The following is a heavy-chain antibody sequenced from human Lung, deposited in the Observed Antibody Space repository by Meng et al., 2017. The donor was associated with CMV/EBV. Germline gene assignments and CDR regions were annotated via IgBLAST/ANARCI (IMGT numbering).Heavy chain of an antibody. D-gene: IGHD1-26*01. CDR3: ARSWDGLGY. CDR1: GFSFSGYA. V-gene: IGHV3-21*01. J-gene: IGHJ4*02. Sequence: SCAASGFSFSGYALNWVRQAPGKGLEWVSSISSSSSYIYYADSVKGRFTISRDNAKNSLFLQMNSLRADDTAVYFCARSWDGLGYWGQGTLV. CDR2: ISSSSSYI.